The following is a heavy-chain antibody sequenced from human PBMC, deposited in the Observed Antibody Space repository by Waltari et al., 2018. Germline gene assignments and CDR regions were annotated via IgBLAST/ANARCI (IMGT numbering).Heavy chain of an antibody. J-gene: IGHJ4*02. CDR3: ARDGTMIVVGLLAN. Sequence: QLQLQESGPGLVKPSETLSLTCTVSGGSISSSSYYWGWIRQPPGKGLEWIGSIYYSGSTYYNPSLKSRGTISVDTSKNQFSLKLSSVTAADTAVYYCARDGTMIVVGLLANWGQGTLVTVSS. CDR1: GGSISSSSYY. CDR2: IYYSGST. D-gene: IGHD3-22*01. V-gene: IGHV4-39*02.